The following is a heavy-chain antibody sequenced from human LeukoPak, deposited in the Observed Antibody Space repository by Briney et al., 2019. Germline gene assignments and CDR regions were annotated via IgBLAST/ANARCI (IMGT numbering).Heavy chain of an antibody. CDR1: GFTFSNYA. Sequence: PGGSLRLSCAASGFTFSNYAMSWVRQAPGKGLEWVSATSGSGGSTYYADSVKGRFTISRDNSKNTLYLQMNSLRAEDTAVYYCTKDNSGTGRVGATGAFDYWGQGTLVTVSS. D-gene: IGHD1-26*01. V-gene: IGHV3-23*01. J-gene: IGHJ4*02. CDR3: TKDNSGTGRVGATGAFDY. CDR2: TSGSGGST.